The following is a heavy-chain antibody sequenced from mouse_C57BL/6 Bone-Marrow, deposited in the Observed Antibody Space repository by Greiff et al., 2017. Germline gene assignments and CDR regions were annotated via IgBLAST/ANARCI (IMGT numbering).Heavy chain of an antibody. Sequence: QVQLKQSGAELVRPGASVTLSCTASGYTFTDYEMHWVKQTPVHGLEWIGAIDPETGGTAYNQKFKGKAILTADKSSSAAYMELRSLTSEDSAVYYCTRLFDYWGQGTTLTVSS. CDR1: GYTFTDYE. CDR2: IDPETGGT. CDR3: TRLFDY. J-gene: IGHJ2*01. V-gene: IGHV1-15*01.